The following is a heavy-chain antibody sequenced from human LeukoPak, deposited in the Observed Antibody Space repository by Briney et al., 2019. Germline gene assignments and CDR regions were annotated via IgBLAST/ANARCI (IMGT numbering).Heavy chain of an antibody. D-gene: IGHD3-3*01. CDR2: IRYDGNNK. CDR1: GFIFSVYA. Sequence: PGGSLRLSCAASGFIFSVYAMHWVRQSPGKGLEWVSFIRYDGNNKYYADSVKGRFTISRDNSKNTLYLQMNSLRAEDTAVYYCAKEGSIFGVVIRPYYFDYWGQGTLVTVSS. V-gene: IGHV3-30*02. J-gene: IGHJ4*02. CDR3: AKEGSIFGVVIRPYYFDY.